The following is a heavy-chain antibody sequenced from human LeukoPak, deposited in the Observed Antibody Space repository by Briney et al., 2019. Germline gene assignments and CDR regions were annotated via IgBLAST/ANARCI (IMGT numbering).Heavy chain of an antibody. V-gene: IGHV3-23*01. J-gene: IGHJ4*02. CDR3: AKYYYGSGDSKSFDY. CDR1: GFTLTSYA. Sequence: GGSLRLSCAVSGFTLTSYAMTWVRQAPGKGLEWVSSISSDTSTYYADSVQGRFTISRDNSKNTLYLQMNSLRTEDTAIYYCAKYYYGSGDSKSFDYWGQGTLVTVSS. D-gene: IGHD3-10*01. CDR2: ISSDTST.